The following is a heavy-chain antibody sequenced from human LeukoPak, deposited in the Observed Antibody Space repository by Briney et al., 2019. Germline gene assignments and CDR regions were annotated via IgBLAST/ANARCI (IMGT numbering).Heavy chain of an antibody. CDR1: GGSFSGYY. D-gene: IGHD3-10*01. CDR3: ARSNYYGSGSYYKRYYYYYMDV. V-gene: IGHV4-34*01. CDR2: IYHSGST. J-gene: IGHJ6*03. Sequence: SETLSLTCAVYGGSFSGYYWRWIRQPPGKGLEWIGEIYHSGSTNYHPPLKSRVIISVNTSKKQFSLTMSSVTAADTAVYYCARSNYYGSGSYYKRYYYYYMDVWGKGATVTICS.